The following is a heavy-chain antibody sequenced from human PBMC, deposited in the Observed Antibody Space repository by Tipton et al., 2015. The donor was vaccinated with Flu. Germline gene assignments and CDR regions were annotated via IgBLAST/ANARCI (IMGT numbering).Heavy chain of an antibody. D-gene: IGHD3-10*02. CDR2: ISGSNSGDST. Sequence: SLRLSCAASGFRFSNYAMNWVRQAPGKGLEWVSAISGSNSGDSTHYTDSVKGRFTISRDNSNNTLYLQMNSLRVEDTAVYYCAKVITMFGVATSFDSWGQGTLVTVSP. V-gene: IGHV3-23*01. CDR1: GFRFSNYA. J-gene: IGHJ4*02. CDR3: AKVITMFGVATSFDS.